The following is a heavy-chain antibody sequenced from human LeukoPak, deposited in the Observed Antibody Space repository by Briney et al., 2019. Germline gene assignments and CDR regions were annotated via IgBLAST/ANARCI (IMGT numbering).Heavy chain of an antibody. V-gene: IGHV5-51*01. J-gene: IGHJ3*02. CDR2: ICPGDSDT. D-gene: IGHD5-18*01. Sequence: GESLKISCKGSGYSFTSYWIGWVRQMPGKGLEWMGIICPGDSDTRYSPSFQGQVTISADKSISTAYLQWSILKASDTAMYHCARLSAMALYDAFDIWGQGTMVPVSS. CDR1: GYSFTSYW. CDR3: ARLSAMALYDAFDI.